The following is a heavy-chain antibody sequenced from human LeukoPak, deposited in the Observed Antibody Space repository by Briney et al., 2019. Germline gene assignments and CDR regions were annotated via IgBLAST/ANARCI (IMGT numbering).Heavy chain of an antibody. V-gene: IGHV3-74*01. D-gene: IGHD2/OR15-2a*01. CDR2: INSDGSWA. CDR3: VSFYETY. J-gene: IGHJ4*02. Sequence: GGSLRLSCVASGNYWMHWIRQAPGKGLVWVSHINSDGSWASYADSVKGRFTISKDNAKNTVYLQMNSLRAEDTAVYYCVSFYETYWGRGTLVTVSS. CDR1: GNYW.